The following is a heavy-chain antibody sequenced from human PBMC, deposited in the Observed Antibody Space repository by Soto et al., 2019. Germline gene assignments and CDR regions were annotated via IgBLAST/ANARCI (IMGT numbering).Heavy chain of an antibody. J-gene: IGHJ4*02. Sequence: VGSLRLSCAASGFTFSSYAMSWVRQAPGKGLEWVSAISGSGGSTYYADSVKGRFTISRDNSKNTLYLQMNSLRAEDTAVYYCAKDSNVLTGYWSYYFDYWGQGTLVTVSS. V-gene: IGHV3-23*01. CDR3: AKDSNVLTGYWSYYFDY. CDR1: GFTFSSYA. CDR2: ISGSGGST. D-gene: IGHD3-9*01.